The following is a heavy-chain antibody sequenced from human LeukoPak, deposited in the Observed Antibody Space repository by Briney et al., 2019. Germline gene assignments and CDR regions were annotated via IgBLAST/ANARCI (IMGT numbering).Heavy chain of an antibody. V-gene: IGHV1-2*02. Sequence: ASVKVSCKGSGYTVTGYSMNWVRQAPGQGLEWMGWINPKSGGTRYAQKFQGRVTLTTDTSMSTAYMELSRLRSDDTAVYYCARDSGMNTLYTWSVPWGQGTPVTVSS. D-gene: IGHD3-10*01. CDR1: GYTVTGYS. J-gene: IGHJ5*02. CDR3: ARDSGMNTLYTWSVP. CDR2: INPKSGGT.